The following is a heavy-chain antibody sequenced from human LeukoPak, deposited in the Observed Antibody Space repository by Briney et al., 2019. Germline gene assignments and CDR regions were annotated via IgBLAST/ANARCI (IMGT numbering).Heavy chain of an antibody. CDR1: GGSISSSSYY. CDR2: IYYSGST. V-gene: IGHV4-39*01. CDR3: ARQDDSSGWALVQASAYFDY. J-gene: IGHJ4*02. D-gene: IGHD6-19*01. Sequence: SETLSLTCTVSGGSISSSSYYWGWIRQPPGKGLEWIGSIYYSGSTYYNPSLKSRVTISVDTSKNQFSLKLSSVTAADTAVYYSARQDDSSGWALVQASAYFDYWGQGTLVTVSS.